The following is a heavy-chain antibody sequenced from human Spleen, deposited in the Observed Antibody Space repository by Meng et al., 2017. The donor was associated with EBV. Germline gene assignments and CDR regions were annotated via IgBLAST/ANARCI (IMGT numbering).Heavy chain of an antibody. V-gene: IGHV1-8*01. Sequence: QVQLGKSGAEVKKPGDSGKVSCKASGYTFSDYDSTWVRQASGKGLEWMGWMNPNSGNTGFARKFRGRVTVTKDSSISTAYMELSSLTSDDTAVYFCGRGIRNQLFSDYWGQGTLVTVSS. CDR3: GRGIRNQLFSDY. J-gene: IGHJ4*02. CDR2: MNPNSGNT. CDR1: GYTFSDYD. D-gene: IGHD2-15*01.